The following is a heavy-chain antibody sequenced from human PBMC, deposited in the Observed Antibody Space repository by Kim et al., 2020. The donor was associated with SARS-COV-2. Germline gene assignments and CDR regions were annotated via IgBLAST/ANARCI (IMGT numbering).Heavy chain of an antibody. CDR3: AKVMVRGVTADGMDV. D-gene: IGHD3-10*01. Sequence: DSVQGRFTTSRDNSKNTLYLRMNGLGAEDTAVYYCAKVMVRGVTADGMDVWGQGTTVTVSS. J-gene: IGHJ6*02. V-gene: IGHV3-30*02.